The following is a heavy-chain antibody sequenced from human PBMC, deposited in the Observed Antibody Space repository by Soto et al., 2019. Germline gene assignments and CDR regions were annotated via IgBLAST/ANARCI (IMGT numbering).Heavy chain of an antibody. V-gene: IGHV4-61*01. J-gene: IGHJ4*02. CDR2: IYFTGST. D-gene: IGHD6-13*01. CDR3: ARDPRSSWTFDF. CDR1: GDSVSSGSYS. Sequence: PSETLSLTCTVSGDSVSSGSYSWSWIRQPPGKGLEWVGYIYFTGSTNYNPSLKSRVTISLDTSKNQFSLELNSVTAADTAVYYFARDPRSSWTFDFWGQGTLVTVSS.